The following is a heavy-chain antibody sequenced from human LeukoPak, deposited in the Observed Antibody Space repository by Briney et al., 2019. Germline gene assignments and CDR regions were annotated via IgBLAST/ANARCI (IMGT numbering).Heavy chain of an antibody. V-gene: IGHV1-69*04. CDR1: GGTFSSYY. D-gene: IGHD1-1*01. CDR3: ARGPATDWYFDL. CDR2: IIPTLGIA. J-gene: IGHJ2*01. Sequence: SVKVSCKASGGTFSSYYISWVRQAPGQGLEWMVRIIPTLGIANYEQKFQGRVTITAAKSTSTASMELSSMRSEDTAVYYCARGPATDWYFDLWGRGTLVTVSS.